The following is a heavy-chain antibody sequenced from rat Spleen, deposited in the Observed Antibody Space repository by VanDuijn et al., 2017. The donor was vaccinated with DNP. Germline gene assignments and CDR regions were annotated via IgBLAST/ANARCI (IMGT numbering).Heavy chain of an antibody. V-gene: IGHV5-19*01. Sequence: EVQLVESGGGLVQPGNSLKLSCAASGFTFSDYAMAWIRQAPTKGLEWVASISPNGGSTYYRDSMKGRFTISRDNAEGTLFLQMDSLRSEDTATYYCARGNDGFTYWGQGTLVTVSS. CDR2: ISPNGGST. J-gene: IGHJ3*01. CDR3: ARGNDGFTY. CDR1: GFTFSDYA.